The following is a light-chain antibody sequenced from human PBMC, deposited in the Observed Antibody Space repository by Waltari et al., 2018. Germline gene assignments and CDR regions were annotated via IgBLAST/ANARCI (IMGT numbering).Light chain of an antibody. J-gene: IGLJ3*02. V-gene: IGLV1-40*01. CDR3: QSYATHWGV. Sequence: QSVLTQPPSVSGAPGQRVTISCTGNNSNIGAGYDVHWFQQLPGTAPKLLIFDNNIRPSGVPNRFSGSKSGASASLAIAGLQPADEAYYFCQSYATHWGVFGGGTKLTVL. CDR1: NSNIGAGYD. CDR2: DNN.